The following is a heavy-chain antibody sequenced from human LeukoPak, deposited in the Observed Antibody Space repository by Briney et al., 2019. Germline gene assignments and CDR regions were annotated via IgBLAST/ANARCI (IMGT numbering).Heavy chain of an antibody. CDR3: AIYSRSWAFDY. D-gene: IGHD6-13*01. Sequence: SETLSLTCAVYGGSFSGYYWSWIRQPPGKGLEWIGEINHSGSTNYNPSLKSRVTISVDTYKNQFSLKLSSVTAADTALYCGAIYSRSWAFDYWGQGTLVTVSS. J-gene: IGHJ4*02. V-gene: IGHV4-34*01. CDR1: GGSFSGYY. CDR2: INHSGST.